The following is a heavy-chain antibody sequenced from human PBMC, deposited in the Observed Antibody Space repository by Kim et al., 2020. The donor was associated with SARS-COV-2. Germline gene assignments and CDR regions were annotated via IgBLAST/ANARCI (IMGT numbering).Heavy chain of an antibody. CDR1: GGSISSYY. CDR2: IYYSGST. J-gene: IGHJ3*02. V-gene: IGHV4-59*13. Sequence: SETLSLTCTVSGGSISSYYWSWIRQPPGKGLEWIGYIYYSGSTNYNPSLKSRVTISVDTSKNQFSLKLSSVTAADTAVYYCARERPFRDGYPAGAFDIWGQGTMVTVSS. D-gene: IGHD5-12*01. CDR3: ARERPFRDGYPAGAFDI.